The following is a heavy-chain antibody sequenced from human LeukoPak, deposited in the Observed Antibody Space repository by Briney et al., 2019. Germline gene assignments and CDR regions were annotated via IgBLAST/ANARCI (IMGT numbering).Heavy chain of an antibody. CDR1: GYTFTSYG. V-gene: IGHV1-18*01. Sequence: ASVKVSCKASGYTFTSYGISWVRQAPGQGLEWMGWISAYNCNTNYAQKLQGRVTMTTDTSTSTAYMELRSLRSDDTAVYYCARDFGSSSWDLFDYWGQGTLVTVSS. J-gene: IGHJ4*02. CDR2: ISAYNCNT. D-gene: IGHD6-13*01. CDR3: ARDFGSSSWDLFDY.